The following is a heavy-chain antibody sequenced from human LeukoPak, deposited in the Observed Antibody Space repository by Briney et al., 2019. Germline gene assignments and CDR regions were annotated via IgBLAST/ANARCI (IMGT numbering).Heavy chain of an antibody. Sequence: PGGSLRLSCAASGFTFSSYAMSWDRQAPGKGLQWVSDISGSGGSTYYADSVKGRFTISRDNSKNTVYLQMNSLRAEDTAVYYCAKGDYYDSSGYYVYWGQGTLVTVSS. CDR2: ISGSGGST. D-gene: IGHD3-22*01. CDR1: GFTFSSYA. J-gene: IGHJ4*02. CDR3: AKGDYYDSSGYYVY. V-gene: IGHV3-23*01.